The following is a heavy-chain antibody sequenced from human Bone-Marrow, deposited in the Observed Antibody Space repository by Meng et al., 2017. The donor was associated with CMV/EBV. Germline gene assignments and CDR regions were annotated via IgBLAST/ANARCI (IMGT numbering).Heavy chain of an antibody. Sequence: SETLSLTCGVYGGFSSNYYWTWIRQSPGEGLEWIGEINHSGNTNYNPSLAARVTISVDTSKRQFSLSLNSVTAADTAVYYCARGQPKIVVVATYNGLDVWGQGPTVTVSS. J-gene: IGHJ6*02. CDR2: INHSGNT. D-gene: IGHD2-21*01. CDR1: GGFSSNYY. CDR3: ARGQPKIVVVATYNGLDV. V-gene: IGHV4-34*01.